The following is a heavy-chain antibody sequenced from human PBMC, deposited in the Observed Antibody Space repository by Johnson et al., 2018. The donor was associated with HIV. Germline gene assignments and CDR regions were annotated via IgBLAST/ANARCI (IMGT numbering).Heavy chain of an antibody. D-gene: IGHD3-3*02. CDR1: GFTFSSYW. Sequence: VQLVESGGGLVQPGGSLRLSCAASGFTFSSYWMSWVRQAPGKGLEWVDNIKQDGSEKYYADSVKGRFTISRDNARNSVFLQLNNLRVEDTAVYFCARPHLIFPKNPFDFWGQGTLVTVSS. CDR3: ARPHLIFPKNPFDF. CDR2: IKQDGSEK. V-gene: IGHV3-7*02. J-gene: IGHJ3*01.